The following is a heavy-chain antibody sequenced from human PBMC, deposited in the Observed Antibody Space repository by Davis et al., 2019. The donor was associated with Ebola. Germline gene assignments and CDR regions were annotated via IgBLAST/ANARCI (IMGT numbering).Heavy chain of an antibody. D-gene: IGHD5-18*01. CDR1: GFTFSSYA. CDR3: AKVLRGYTPFDY. Sequence: PGGSLRLSCPAPGFTFSSYAMSWVRQAPGKGLEWVSAISGSGGSTYYADSVKGRFTISRDNSKNTLYLQMNSLRAEDTAVYYCAKVLRGYTPFDYWGQGTLVTVSS. V-gene: IGHV3-23*01. CDR2: ISGSGGST. J-gene: IGHJ4*02.